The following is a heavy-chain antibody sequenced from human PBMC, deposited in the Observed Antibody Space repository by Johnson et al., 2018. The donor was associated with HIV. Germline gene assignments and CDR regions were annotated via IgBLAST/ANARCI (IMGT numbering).Heavy chain of an antibody. CDR2: ISYDGSNK. CDR3: AGDNTTFGGVIVPIGAFDI. D-gene: IGHD3-16*02. V-gene: IGHV3-30-3*01. CDR1: GFTFSSYA. J-gene: IGHJ3*02. Sequence: QVQLVESGGGLIQPGGSLRLSCAASGFTFSSYAMHWVRQAPGKGLEWVAVISYDGSNKYYADSVKGRFTISRDNSKYTLYVQMNRLRTEDTAVYYCAGDNTTFGGVIVPIGAFDIWGQGTMVTVSS.